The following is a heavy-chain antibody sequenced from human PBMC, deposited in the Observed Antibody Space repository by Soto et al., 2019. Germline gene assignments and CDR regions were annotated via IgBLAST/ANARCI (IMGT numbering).Heavy chain of an antibody. CDR1: GYTFTSYY. Sequence: ASVKVSCKASGYTFTSYYMHWVRQAPGQGLEWMGIINPSGGSTSYAQKFQGRVTMTRDTSTSTVYVELSSLRSEDTAVYYCARDEGIAARPVGFDYWGQGTLVTVPS. CDR2: INPSGGST. D-gene: IGHD6-6*01. V-gene: IGHV1-46*01. J-gene: IGHJ4*02. CDR3: ARDEGIAARPVGFDY.